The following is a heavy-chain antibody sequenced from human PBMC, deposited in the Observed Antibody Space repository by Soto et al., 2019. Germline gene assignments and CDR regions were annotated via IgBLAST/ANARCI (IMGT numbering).Heavy chain of an antibody. D-gene: IGHD2-21*02. CDR2: VYYNGNT. CDR1: GGSFSSGGYY. J-gene: IGHJ5*02. CDR3: ARGHCNGGDCPNWFDP. Sequence: SETLSLTCVVSGGSFSSGGYYWSWIRQRPGKALEYIGYVYYNGNTFYNPSLKSRAIISVDTSQNQFSLKLTSVTAADTAVYYCARGHCNGGDCPNWFDPWGQGPQVTVSS. V-gene: IGHV4-31*02.